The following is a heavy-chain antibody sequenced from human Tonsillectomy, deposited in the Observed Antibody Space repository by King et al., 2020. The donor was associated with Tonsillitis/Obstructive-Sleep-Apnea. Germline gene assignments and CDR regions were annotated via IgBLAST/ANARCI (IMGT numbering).Heavy chain of an antibody. CDR1: GFSLSSSGVS. J-gene: IGHJ4*02. D-gene: IGHD2-2*01. CDR3: GHSRSVVAPLGS. V-gene: IGHV2-5*02. CDR2: IYWDDDK. Sequence: TLKESGPTLVKPTQTLTLTCTFSGFSLSSSGVSVGWIRQAPGKALEWLALIYWDDDKRYSPSLKNRLTITKDTSKNQVVLTMTNMDPVDTATYYCGHSRSVVAPLGSWGQGTLVTVSS.